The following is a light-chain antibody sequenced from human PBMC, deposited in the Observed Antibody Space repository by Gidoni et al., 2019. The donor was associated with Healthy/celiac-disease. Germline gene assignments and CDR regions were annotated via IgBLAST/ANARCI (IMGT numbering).Light chain of an antibody. CDR2: AAS. CDR1: QGISSY. J-gene: IGKJ1*01. Sequence: AIRMTQSPSSFSASTGDRVTITCRACQGISSYLAWYQQKPGKAPKLLIYAASTLQSGVPSRFSGSGSGTDFTLTISCLQSEDFATYYCQQYYSYPVTFGQXTKVEIK. CDR3: QQYYSYPVT. V-gene: IGKV1-8*01.